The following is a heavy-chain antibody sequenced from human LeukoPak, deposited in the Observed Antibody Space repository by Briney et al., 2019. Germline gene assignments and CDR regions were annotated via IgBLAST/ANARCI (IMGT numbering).Heavy chain of an antibody. CDR2: ISYDGSNK. Sequence: GGSLRLSCAASGFTFSSYAMHWVRKAPGKGLEWVAVISYDGSNKYYADSVKGRFTISRDNSKNTLYLQMNSLRAEDTAVYYCARDSSDYYGSGSYYLVYYYYYYGMDVWGQGTTVTVSS. CDR3: ARDSSDYYGSGSYYLVYYYYYYGMDV. J-gene: IGHJ6*02. D-gene: IGHD3-10*01. CDR1: GFTFSSYA. V-gene: IGHV3-30-3*01.